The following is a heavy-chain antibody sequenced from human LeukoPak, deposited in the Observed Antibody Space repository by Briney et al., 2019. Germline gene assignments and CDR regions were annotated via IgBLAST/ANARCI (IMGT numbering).Heavy chain of an antibody. Sequence: SETLSLTCTVSGGSISSYYWSWIRQPAGKGLEWIERIYTSGSTNYNPSLKSRVTMSVDTSKNQFSLKLSSVTAADTAVYYCARDLLTYYYDSSGYFDYWGQGTLVTVSS. CDR3: ARDLLTYYYDSSGYFDY. CDR1: GGSISSYY. V-gene: IGHV4-4*07. J-gene: IGHJ4*02. D-gene: IGHD3-22*01. CDR2: IYTSGST.